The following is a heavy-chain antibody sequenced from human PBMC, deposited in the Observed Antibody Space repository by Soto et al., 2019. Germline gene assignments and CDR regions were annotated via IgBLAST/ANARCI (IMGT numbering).Heavy chain of an antibody. CDR1: GYTFTSYG. D-gene: IGHD6-13*01. CDR2: ISAYNGNT. V-gene: IGHV1-18*01. CDR3: ARDYIPGIAAAGNVNPDY. Sequence: QVQLVQSGAEVKKPGASVKVSCTASGYTFTSYGISWVRQAPGQGLEWMGWISAYNGNTTYAQKLQGRVTMTTDTSTRTAYMELRSLRSDDTAVYYCARDYIPGIAAAGNVNPDYWGQGTLVTVSS. J-gene: IGHJ4*02.